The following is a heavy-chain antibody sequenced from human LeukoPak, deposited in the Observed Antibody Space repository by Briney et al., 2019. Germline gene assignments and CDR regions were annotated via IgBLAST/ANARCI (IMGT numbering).Heavy chain of an antibody. D-gene: IGHD2-21*02. CDR3: ARGRGLGVTAITYYFDY. J-gene: IGHJ4*02. V-gene: IGHV4-34*01. Sequence: SETLSLTCSVSGGSISFGGHYWGWIRQPPGKGLEWIGEINHSGSTNYNPSLKSRVTISVDTSKNQFSLKLSSVTAADTAVYYCARGRGLGVTAITYYFDYWGQGTLVTVSS. CDR2: INHSGST. CDR1: GGSISFGGHY.